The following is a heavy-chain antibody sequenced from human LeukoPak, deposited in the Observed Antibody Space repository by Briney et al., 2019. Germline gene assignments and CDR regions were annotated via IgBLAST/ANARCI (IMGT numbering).Heavy chain of an antibody. CDR3: AKGGRAAADRNFDL. Sequence: GGSLRLSCAASGFTFSSYSMSWVRQAPGKGLEWVSSINILSNYIYYADSVKGRFTISRDNAKNSLYLQMNSLRAEDTAVYYCAKGGRAAADRNFDLWGRGTLVTVSS. CDR1: GFTFSSYS. J-gene: IGHJ2*01. D-gene: IGHD6-13*01. V-gene: IGHV3-21*01. CDR2: INILSNYI.